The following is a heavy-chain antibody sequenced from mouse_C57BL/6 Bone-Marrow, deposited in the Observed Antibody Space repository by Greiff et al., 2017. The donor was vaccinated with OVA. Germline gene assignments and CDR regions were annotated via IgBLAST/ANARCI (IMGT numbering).Heavy chain of an antibody. Sequence: QVQLQQSGAELMKPGASVKLSCKATGYTFTGYWIEWVKQRPGHGLEWIGEILPGSGSTNYNEKFKGKATFTADTSSNTAYMQRSSLTTEDSAIDYGASQDAYYRDFYAMDYWGQGTSVTVSS. CDR1: GYTFTGYW. J-gene: IGHJ4*01. D-gene: IGHD2-12*01. V-gene: IGHV1-9*01. CDR2: ILPGSGST. CDR3: ASQDAYYRDFYAMDY.